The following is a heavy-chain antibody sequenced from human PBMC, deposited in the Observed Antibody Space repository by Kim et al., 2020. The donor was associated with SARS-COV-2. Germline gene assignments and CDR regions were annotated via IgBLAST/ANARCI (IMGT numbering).Heavy chain of an antibody. V-gene: IGHV1-2*02. D-gene: IGHD6-19*01. CDR2: LNPKSGDT. J-gene: IGHJ5*02. CDR1: GYTFTAYF. CDR3: SRSVASSSHDH. Sequence: ASVKVSCKASGYTFTAYFIHWVRQGPEHGLEWMGWLNPKSGDTTYAQIFEGRVTMTSDTSIPTAYMEMRRLTYDDTAVFYCSRSVASSSHDHWGQGTLVT.